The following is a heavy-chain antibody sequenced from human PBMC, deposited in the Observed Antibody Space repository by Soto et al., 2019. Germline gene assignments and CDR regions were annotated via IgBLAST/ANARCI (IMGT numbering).Heavy chain of an antibody. V-gene: IGHV1-58*01. CDR2: IIIGSGQT. D-gene: IGHD2-15*01. Sequence: SVKVSCKTSGFTFTNYAVQWVRQARGQRLEWIGWIIIGSGQTKYAQELQGRITITRDMSTGTAYMDLGSLRSEDTAIYYCAAELYSGGRCCSFDIWGQGTMVTVSS. J-gene: IGHJ3*02. CDR3: AAELYSGGRCCSFDI. CDR1: GFTFTNYA.